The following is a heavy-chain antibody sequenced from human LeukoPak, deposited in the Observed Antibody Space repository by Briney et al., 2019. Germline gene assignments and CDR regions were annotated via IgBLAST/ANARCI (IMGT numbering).Heavy chain of an antibody. J-gene: IGHJ6*03. D-gene: IGHD3-10*01. CDR1: GGSISSGGYY. Sequence: SETLSLTCTVSGGSISSGGYYWSWIRQHPGKGLEWIGYIYYSGSTYYNPSLKSRVTISVDTSKNQFSLKLSSVTAADTAVYYCARRRGYYYYMDVWGKGTTVTVSS. CDR2: IYYSGST. CDR3: ARRRGYYYYMDV. V-gene: IGHV4-31*03.